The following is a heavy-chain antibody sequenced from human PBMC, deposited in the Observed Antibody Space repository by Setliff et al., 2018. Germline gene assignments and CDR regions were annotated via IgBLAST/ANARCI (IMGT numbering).Heavy chain of an antibody. CDR2: ISPYNGDT. CDR1: GYIFNTFG. Sequence: ASVKVSCKASGYIFNTFGISWVRRAPGQGLEWIGWISPYNGDTKYAQKLQGRVTMTADTSTSTAYVEVRSLRSDDTALYYCARSPPNRGVGQGHHMDVWGKGTTVTVSS. D-gene: IGHD3-10*01. V-gene: IGHV1-18*01. J-gene: IGHJ6*03. CDR3: ARSPPNRGVGQGHHMDV.